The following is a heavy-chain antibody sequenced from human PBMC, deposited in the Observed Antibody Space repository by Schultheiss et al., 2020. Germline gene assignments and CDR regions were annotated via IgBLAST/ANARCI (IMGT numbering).Heavy chain of an antibody. CDR1: GGSISSSSYY. CDR3: ARGGGGVDSFDY. Sequence: SETLSLTCTVSGGSISSSSYYWGWIRQPPGKGLEWIGSIYYSGSTYYNPSLKSRVTISVDTSKNQFSLKLSSVTAADTAVYYCARGGGGVDSFDYWGQGTL. CDR2: IYYSGST. J-gene: IGHJ4*02. D-gene: IGHD3-16*01. V-gene: IGHV4-39*01.